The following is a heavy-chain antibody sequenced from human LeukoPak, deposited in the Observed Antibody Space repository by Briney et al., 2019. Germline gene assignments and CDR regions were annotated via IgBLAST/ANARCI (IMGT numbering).Heavy chain of an antibody. V-gene: IGHV3-30*03. J-gene: IGHJ4*02. CDR3: ARGRPKVTTRHYFDS. D-gene: IGHD4-17*01. Sequence: GGSLRLSCAASGFTFSSYGMHWVRQAPDKGLEWVAVISYDGSNKYYADSVKGRFTISRDNAKNSLYLQMNSLTVEDTALYYCARGRPKVTTRHYFDSWGQGTLVTVSS. CDR1: GFTFSSYG. CDR2: ISYDGSNK.